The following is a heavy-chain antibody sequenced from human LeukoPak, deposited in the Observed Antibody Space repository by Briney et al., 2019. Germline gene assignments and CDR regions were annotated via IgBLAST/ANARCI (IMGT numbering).Heavy chain of an antibody. CDR2: ISSSKTII. D-gene: IGHD6-13*01. CDR3: AKSHFIAAAGTSAYYYYGMDV. V-gene: IGHV3-48*01. CDR1: GFTFSAYS. J-gene: IGHJ6*02. Sequence: GGSLRLSCAASGFTFSAYSMNWVRQAPGKGLEWVSYISSSKTIIYYADSVKGRFTISRDNSKNTLYLQMNSLRAEDTAVYYCAKSHFIAAAGTSAYYYYGMDVWGQGTTVTVSS.